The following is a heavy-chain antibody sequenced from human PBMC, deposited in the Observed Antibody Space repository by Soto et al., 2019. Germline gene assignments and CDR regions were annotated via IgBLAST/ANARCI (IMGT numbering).Heavy chain of an antibody. CDR1: GGSISSGGYY. V-gene: IGHV4-31*03. Sequence: QVQLQESGPGLVKPSQTLSLTCTVSGGSISSGGYYWSWIRQHPGKGLEWIGYVHYSGSTYYNPSVKSRATISMDTSNNRFSLRLTSVTAADTAVYYCARPTGNRFDSWGQGSLVTVSS. J-gene: IGHJ4*02. CDR3: ARPTGNRFDS. D-gene: IGHD1-1*01. CDR2: VHYSGST.